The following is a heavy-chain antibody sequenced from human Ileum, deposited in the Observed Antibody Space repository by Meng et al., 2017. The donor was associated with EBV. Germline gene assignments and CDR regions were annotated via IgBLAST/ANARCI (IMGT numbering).Heavy chain of an antibody. Sequence: QVHLQESGTGLVKPSGTLSLTCAVSGGSIISSKWWSWVRQAPGKGLEWIGEIYYDGTTNYNPSLKSRVTISVDKSKNHFSLNLTSVTAADTALYYCARDENMSQGPGSFDPWGQGSLVTVSS. CDR1: GGSIISSKW. J-gene: IGHJ5*02. CDR2: IYYDGTT. D-gene: IGHD3-10*01. CDR3: ARDENMSQGPGSFDP. V-gene: IGHV4-4*02.